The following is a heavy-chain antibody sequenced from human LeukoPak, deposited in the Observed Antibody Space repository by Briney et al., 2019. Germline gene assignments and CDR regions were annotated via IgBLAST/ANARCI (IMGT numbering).Heavy chain of an antibody. CDR3: AKDYSSGWCLDY. J-gene: IGHJ4*01. D-gene: IGHD6-19*01. Sequence: TGGSLRLSCAASGFTFSSYAVSWVRQAPGKGLEWVSGISGRGGYTYYADSVKGRFTISRDNSKNTLYLQMNSLTVEDTAVYYCAKDYSSGWCLDYWGQGSLVTVSS. V-gene: IGHV3-23*01. CDR2: ISGRGGYT. CDR1: GFTFSSYA.